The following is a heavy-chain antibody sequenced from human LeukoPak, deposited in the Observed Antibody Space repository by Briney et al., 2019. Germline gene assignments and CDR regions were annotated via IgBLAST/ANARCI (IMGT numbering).Heavy chain of an antibody. Sequence: GASVKVSCMVSGYTLTELSMHWVRQAPGKGLEWMGGFDPEDGETIYAQKFQGRVTMTEDTSTDTAYMELSSLRSEDTAVYYCATSSVPPPATFYYYGMDVWGQGTTVTVSS. D-gene: IGHD6-6*01. J-gene: IGHJ6*02. CDR3: ATSSVPPPATFYYYGMDV. V-gene: IGHV1-24*01. CDR2: FDPEDGET. CDR1: GYTLTELS.